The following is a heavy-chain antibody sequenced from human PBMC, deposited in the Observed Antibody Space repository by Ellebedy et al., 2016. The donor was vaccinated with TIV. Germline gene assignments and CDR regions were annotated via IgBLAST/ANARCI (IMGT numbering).Heavy chain of an antibody. D-gene: IGHD4-17*01. CDR2: IYGNDVK. J-gene: IGHJ4*02. CDR1: GFSLSTSAVS. Sequence: SGPTLVKPTQTLTLTCTFSGFSLSTSAVSVGWVRQPPGRAPEWLSFIYGNDVKRYSPSLKSRLTITKDTSKNQVVLTLTTLDPVDTATYYCVHRTTVTSVDYWGQGTLVTVSS. V-gene: IGHV2-5*01. CDR3: VHRTTVTSVDY.